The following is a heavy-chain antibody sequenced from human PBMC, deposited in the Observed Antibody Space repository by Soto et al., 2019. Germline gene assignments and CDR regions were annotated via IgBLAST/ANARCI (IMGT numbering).Heavy chain of an antibody. V-gene: IGHV4-4*02. CDR2: TRNSGGA. J-gene: IGHJ4*02. Sequence: QVQLQESGPGLVKPSGTLSLTCAVSSGSIFSSNWWSWVRQPPGKGLEWIGETRNSGGANYNPSLQSRVTITVDRSKNHFFLELRAVTAADTAVYYSASHLVMSGTRGFDNWGLGALVTVSS. CDR3: ASHLVMSGTRGFDN. D-gene: IGHD6-13*01. CDR1: SGSIFSSNW.